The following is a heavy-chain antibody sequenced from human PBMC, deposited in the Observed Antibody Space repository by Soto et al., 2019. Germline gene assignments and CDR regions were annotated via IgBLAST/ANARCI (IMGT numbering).Heavy chain of an antibody. Sequence: QLQLQESGSGLVKPSQTLSLTCAVSGGSISSGGYSWSWIRQPPGKGLEWIGYIYHSGSTYYNPSLKSRVTISVDRSKNQFSLKLSSVTAADTAVYYCARGFDCGSGYPDAFDIWGQGTMVTVSS. CDR3: ARGFDCGSGYPDAFDI. CDR1: GGSISSGGYS. D-gene: IGHD3-3*01. V-gene: IGHV4-30-2*01. CDR2: IYHSGST. J-gene: IGHJ3*02.